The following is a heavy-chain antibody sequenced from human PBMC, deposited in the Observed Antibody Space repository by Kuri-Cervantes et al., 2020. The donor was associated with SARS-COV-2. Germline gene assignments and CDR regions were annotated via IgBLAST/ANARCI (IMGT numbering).Heavy chain of an antibody. D-gene: IGHD6-19*01. CDR1: GFTFSSYA. CDR3: AKDVINGGQWLVGGFDY. Sequence: GESLKISCAASGFTFSSYAMSWVRQAPGKGLEWVSAISGSGGSTYYADSVKGRFTISRDNSKNTLYLQMNSLRAEDTAVYYCAKDVINGGQWLVGGFDYWCQGTLVTVSS. J-gene: IGHJ4*02. CDR2: ISGSGGST. V-gene: IGHV3-23*01.